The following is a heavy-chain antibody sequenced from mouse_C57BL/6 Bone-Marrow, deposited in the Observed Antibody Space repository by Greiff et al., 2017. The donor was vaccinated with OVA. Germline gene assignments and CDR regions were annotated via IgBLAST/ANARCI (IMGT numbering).Heavy chain of an antibody. CDR3: ARRGSSELYFDY. CDR1: GFNIKNTY. J-gene: IGHJ2*01. Sequence: VQLQQSVAELVRPGASVKLSCTASGFNIKNTYMHWVKQRPEQGLEWIGRIDPATGNTKYAPKFQGQAIITAYTSSNTAYLQLSSLTSEDTSIYYCARRGSSELYFDYWGQGTTLTVSS. CDR2: IDPATGNT. V-gene: IGHV14-3*01. D-gene: IGHD1-1*01.